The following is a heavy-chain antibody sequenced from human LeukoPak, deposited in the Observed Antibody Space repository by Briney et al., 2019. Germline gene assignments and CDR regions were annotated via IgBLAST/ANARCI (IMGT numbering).Heavy chain of an antibody. V-gene: IGHV3-7*01. CDR2: INQDGSDT. CDR3: ARRRNWYFDL. J-gene: IGHJ2*01. Sequence: GGALRLSCAASGFTFSNYWMTWVRQAPGKGPQWVANINQDGSDTYYVDSVRGRFTISRDNVWDSLSLQMSSLRADDTAIYYCARRRNWYFDLWGRGTLVTVSS. CDR1: GFTFSNYW.